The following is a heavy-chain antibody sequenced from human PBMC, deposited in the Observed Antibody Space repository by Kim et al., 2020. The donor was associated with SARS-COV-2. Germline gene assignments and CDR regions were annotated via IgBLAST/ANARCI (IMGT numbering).Heavy chain of an antibody. CDR3: TTEPSYCSGGSCYSEYFQH. V-gene: IGHV3-15*01. CDR2: IKSKTDGGTT. J-gene: IGHJ1*01. D-gene: IGHD2-15*01. Sequence: GGSLRLSCAASGFTFSNAWMSWVRQAPGKGLEWVGRIKSKTDGGTTDYAAPVKGRFTISRDDSKNTLYLQMNSLKTEDTAVYYCTTEPSYCSGGSCYSEYFQHWGQGTLVTGSS. CDR1: GFTFSNAW.